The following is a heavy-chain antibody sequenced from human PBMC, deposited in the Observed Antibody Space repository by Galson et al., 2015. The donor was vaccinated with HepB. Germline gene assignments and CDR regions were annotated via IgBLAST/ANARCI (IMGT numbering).Heavy chain of an antibody. J-gene: IGHJ4*02. D-gene: IGHD1-26*01. CDR1: GFTFRTHA. CDR3: AKLDAVGASTY. CDR2: ILTDDSP. Sequence: SLRLSCAASGFTFRTHAMSWVRQAPGKGLKWVSAILTDDSPHYADSVKGRFTISRDNSKDTLSLQMNSLRAEDTAIYYCAKLDAVGASTYWGQGTLVTVSS. V-gene: IGHV3-23*01.